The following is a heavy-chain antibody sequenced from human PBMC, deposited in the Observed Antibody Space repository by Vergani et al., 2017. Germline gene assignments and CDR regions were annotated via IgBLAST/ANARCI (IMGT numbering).Heavy chain of an antibody. V-gene: IGHV4-30-2*01. D-gene: IGHD6-19*01. J-gene: IGHJ4*02. CDR3: ARQGPSSGGTPGDFDD. Sequence: QLQLQESDSRLVNPSQTLSLTCTLSGDAISRDTYSWNWVRQPPGKPLEWIGSVYYSGTTYYNPSLGGRVTMSIDKSKNHFSLTLTSVTAADSAVYFCARQGPSSGGTPGDFDDWGQGILVTVSS. CDR2: VYYSGTT. CDR1: GDAISRDTYS.